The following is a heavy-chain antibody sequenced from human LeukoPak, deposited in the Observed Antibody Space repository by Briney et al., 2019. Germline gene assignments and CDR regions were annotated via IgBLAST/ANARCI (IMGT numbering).Heavy chain of an antibody. J-gene: IGHJ4*02. D-gene: IGHD4-17*01. CDR3: ARNDYGDDVLFDY. V-gene: IGHV3-21*01. CDR1: GFPLSSHS. CDR2: ISSSISYI. Sequence: GGSVPLSRGACGFPLSSHSMQGVAEAPEKALEGGSSISSSISYIYYADSVKGRFTISRDNAENSLYLQMNSLRAEDTAVYYCARNDYGDDVLFDYWGQGTLVTVSS.